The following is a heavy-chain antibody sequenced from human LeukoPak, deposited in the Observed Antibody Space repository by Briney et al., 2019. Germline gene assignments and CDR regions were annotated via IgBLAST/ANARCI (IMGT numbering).Heavy chain of an antibody. J-gene: IGHJ6*02. CDR3: ARDRPRAV. CDR2: IDSGGGST. V-gene: IGHV3-23*01. Sequence: GGSLRLSCVASGYTFSNYAMSWVRQAPGKGLEWVSSIDSGGGSTYYTDSVKGRFTISRDNSKNTLYLQMNSLRAEDTAIYYCARDRPRAVWGQGTTVTVSS. CDR1: GYTFSNYA.